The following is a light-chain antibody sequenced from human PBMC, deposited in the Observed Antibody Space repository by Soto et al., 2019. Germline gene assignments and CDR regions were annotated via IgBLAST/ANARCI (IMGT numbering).Light chain of an antibody. J-gene: IGLJ1*01. Sequence: SYELTQPPSVSVAPGQTATITCVANIVESKSVHWYQQKPGQAPLLVVYYTDHRPSGIPERFSGSKAGTTATLTISRVEAGDEADYYCQVWDDSINHTYVCGTGNKLTVL. V-gene: IGLV3-21*02. CDR2: YTD. CDR3: QVWDDSINHTYV. CDR1: IVESKS.